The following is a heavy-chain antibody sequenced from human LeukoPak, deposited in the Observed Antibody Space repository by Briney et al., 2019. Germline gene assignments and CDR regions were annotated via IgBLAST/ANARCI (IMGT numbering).Heavy chain of an antibody. D-gene: IGHD2-2*01. Sequence: GASVKVSCKASGYTFTSYYMHWLRQAPGQGLEWMGIINPSGCSTSYAQRFQGRVTMTRDTSTSTVYMELSSLRSEDTAVYYCARVGPAFTDALDIWGQGTMVTVSS. CDR1: GYTFTSYY. CDR3: ARVGPAFTDALDI. V-gene: IGHV1-46*03. CDR2: INPSGCST. J-gene: IGHJ3*02.